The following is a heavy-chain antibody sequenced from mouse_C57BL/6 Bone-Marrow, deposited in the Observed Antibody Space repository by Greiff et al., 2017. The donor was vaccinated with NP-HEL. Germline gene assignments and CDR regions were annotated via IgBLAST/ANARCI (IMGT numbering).Heavy chain of an antibody. CDR2: ISYSGST. CDR1: GYSIPSDY. J-gene: IGHJ2*01. Sequence: EVKLMESGPGLAKPSQTLSLTCSVTGYSIPSDYWNWIRKFPGNKLEYMGYISYSGSTYYNPSLKSRISITRDTSKNQYYLQLNSVTTEDTATYYCARWWLLRHYFDYWGQGTTLTVSS. D-gene: IGHD2-3*01. V-gene: IGHV3-8*01. CDR3: ARWWLLRHYFDY.